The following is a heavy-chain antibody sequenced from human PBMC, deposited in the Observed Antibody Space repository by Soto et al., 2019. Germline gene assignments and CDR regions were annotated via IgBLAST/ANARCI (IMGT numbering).Heavy chain of an antibody. CDR1: GFTFSKYS. CDR3: VIDGDVFDY. D-gene: IGHD4-17*01. CDR2: ISTSSSTI. Sequence: GGSLRLSCAASGFTFSKYSMNWVRQAPGKGLEWVSYISTSSSTIYYAGSVKGRFTISRDNAKNSLYLQMNSLRAEDTAVYYCVIDGDVFDYWGHGTLVTVSS. J-gene: IGHJ4*01. V-gene: IGHV3-48*01.